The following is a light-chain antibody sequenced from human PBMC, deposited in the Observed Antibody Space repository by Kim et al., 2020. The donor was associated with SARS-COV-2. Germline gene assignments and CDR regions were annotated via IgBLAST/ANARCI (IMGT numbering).Light chain of an antibody. Sequence: SYELTQPLSVSVALGQTARITCGGNNIGSKNVHWYQQKPGQAPVLVIYRDCNRPSGIPERFSGSNSGNTATLTISRAQAGDEADYYCQVWDSSTVVFGGGTQLTVL. CDR2: RDC. V-gene: IGLV3-9*01. CDR3: QVWDSSTVV. CDR1: NIGSKN. J-gene: IGLJ2*01.